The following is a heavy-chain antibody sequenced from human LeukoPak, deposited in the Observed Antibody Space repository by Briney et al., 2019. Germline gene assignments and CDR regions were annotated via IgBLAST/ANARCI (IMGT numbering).Heavy chain of an antibody. CDR2: INHSGST. CDR3: ARGTTKGYSSGWYRYAFDI. CDR1: GGSISSYY. D-gene: IGHD6-19*01. V-gene: IGHV4-34*01. Sequence: ASETLSLTCTVSGGSISSYYWSWIRQPPGKGLEWIGEINHSGSTNYNPSLKSRVTISVDTSKNQFSLKLSSVTAADTAVYYCARGTTKGYSSGWYRYAFDIWGQGTMVTVSS. J-gene: IGHJ3*02.